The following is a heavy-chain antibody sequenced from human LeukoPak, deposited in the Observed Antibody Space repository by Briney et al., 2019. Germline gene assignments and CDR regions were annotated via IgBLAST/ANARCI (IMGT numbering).Heavy chain of an antibody. CDR3: VRGGVHGYTFYSFDY. CDR2: TYYRSKWYI. D-gene: IGHD5-24*01. Sequence: SQTLSLTCVISGDSVSSNSATWDWIRQSPSRGLEWLGRTYYRSKWYIDSAVSVKSRITINPDTSKNQLSLQLNSVTPDDTAVYYCVRGGVHGYTFYSFDYWGQGTLVTVSS. CDR1: GDSVSSNSAT. V-gene: IGHV6-1*01. J-gene: IGHJ4*02.